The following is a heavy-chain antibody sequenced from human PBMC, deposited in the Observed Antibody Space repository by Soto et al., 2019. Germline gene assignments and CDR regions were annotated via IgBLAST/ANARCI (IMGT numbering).Heavy chain of an antibody. D-gene: IGHD3-22*01. V-gene: IGHV1-69*13. CDR3: ARARPQWFFRDFDY. Sequence: SVKVSCKASGGTFSSYAISWVRQAPGQGLEWMGGIIPIFGTANYAQKFQGRVTITADESTSTEYMELSSLRSEDTAVYYCARARPQWFFRDFDYWGQGTPAPVSS. CDR2: IIPIFGTA. CDR1: GGTFSSYA. J-gene: IGHJ4*02.